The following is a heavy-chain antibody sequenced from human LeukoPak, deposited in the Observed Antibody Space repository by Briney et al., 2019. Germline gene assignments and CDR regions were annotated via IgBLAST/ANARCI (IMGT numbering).Heavy chain of an antibody. V-gene: IGHV3-23*01. CDR1: GFTFSSYD. D-gene: IGHD2-2*01. CDR2: ITLSGGNT. Sequence: GGSLRLSCAASGFTFSSYDMSWVRQAPGKGLEWVSSITLSGGNTFYADSVMGRFTVSRDNSKNTLYLQMNSLSAEDTAAYYCAKRGNPAVGHHYLDVWGKGTTVSVSS. CDR3: AKRGNPAVGHHYLDV. J-gene: IGHJ6*03.